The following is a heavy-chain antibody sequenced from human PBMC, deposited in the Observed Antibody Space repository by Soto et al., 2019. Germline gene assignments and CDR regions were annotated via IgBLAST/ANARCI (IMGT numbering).Heavy chain of an antibody. CDR1: GFTFSNAW. CDR2: IKSKTDGGTT. CDR3: TTNGEDLWSGYYTWFDY. J-gene: IGHJ4*02. V-gene: IGHV3-15*01. D-gene: IGHD3-3*01. Sequence: EVQLVESGGGLVKPGGSLRLSCAASGFTFSNAWMSWVRQAPGKGLEWVGRIKSKTDGGTTDYAAPVKGRFTISRDDSKHKQYLQMNSLKTEDTAVYYCTTNGEDLWSGYYTWFDYWGQGTLVTVSS.